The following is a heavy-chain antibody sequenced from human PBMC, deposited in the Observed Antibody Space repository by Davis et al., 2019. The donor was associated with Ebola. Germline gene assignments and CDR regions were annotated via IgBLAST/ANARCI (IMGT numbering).Heavy chain of an antibody. CDR1: GFTSIGNS. CDR2: ISSSSSTI. V-gene: IGHV3-48*02. Sequence: PGGSLRLSCAASGFTSIGNSMNGVRQAPGKGLEWVSYISSSSSTIYSEDPVKARFTIPRDNAKTSLYLKMNSLRDEDTAVYYCARGTGIVGATDYGREVWVQGTTVTVSS. CDR3: ARGTGIVGATDYGREV. D-gene: IGHD1-26*01. J-gene: IGHJ6*02.